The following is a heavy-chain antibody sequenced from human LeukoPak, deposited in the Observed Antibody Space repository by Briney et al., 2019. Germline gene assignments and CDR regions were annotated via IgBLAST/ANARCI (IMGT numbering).Heavy chain of an antibody. CDR1: GGSFSGYY. CDR2: INRSGST. J-gene: IGHJ4*02. CDR3: ARATGYSTKSDY. Sequence: PSETLSLTCAVYGGSFSGYYWSWIRQPPGKGLEWIGEINRSGSTNYNPSLKSRVTISVDTFKNQFSLKLSSVTAADTAVYYCARATGYSTKSDYWGQGTLVTVSS. D-gene: IGHD6-13*01. V-gene: IGHV4-34*01.